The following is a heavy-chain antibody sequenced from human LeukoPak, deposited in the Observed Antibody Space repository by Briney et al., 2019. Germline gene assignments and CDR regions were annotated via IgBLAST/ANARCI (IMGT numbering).Heavy chain of an antibody. CDR2: IIPIFGTA. Sequence: SVKVSCKASGGTFSSYAISWVRQAPGQGLEWMGGIIPIFGTANYAQKFQGRVTITADKSTSTAYMELSSLRSEDTAVYYYAREGSIAAAGRYFDYWGQGTLVTVSS. D-gene: IGHD6-13*01. J-gene: IGHJ4*02. CDR1: GGTFSSYA. CDR3: AREGSIAAAGRYFDY. V-gene: IGHV1-69*06.